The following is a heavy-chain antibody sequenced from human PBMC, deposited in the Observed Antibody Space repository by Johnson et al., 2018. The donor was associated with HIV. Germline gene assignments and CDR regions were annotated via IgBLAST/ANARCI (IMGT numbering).Heavy chain of an antibody. CDR3: AKTAAADAFDI. D-gene: IGHD2-2*01. CDR2: FYSGGST. Sequence: VQLVESGGGLIQPGGSLRVSSAASGFTVSSNYMSWVRQAPGKGLEWVSGFYSGGSTYYADSVKGRFIISRDNSKNTLFLPMNSLRVEDTAVYYCAKTAAADAFDIWGQGTMVTVSS. V-gene: IGHV3-66*03. J-gene: IGHJ3*02. CDR1: GFTVSSNY.